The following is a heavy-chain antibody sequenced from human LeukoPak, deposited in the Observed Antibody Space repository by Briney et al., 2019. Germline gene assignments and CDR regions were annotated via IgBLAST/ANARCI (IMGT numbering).Heavy chain of an antibody. CDR2: IKQDGSEK. V-gene: IGHV3-7*01. J-gene: IGHJ4*02. CDR1: GFTFSTYW. CDR3: ARGLSGYASSLGY. Sequence: GGSLRLSCAASGFTFSTYWMSWVRQAPGKGLEWVAHIKQDGSEKYYVDSVKGRFTISRDNAKNTLYLQMNSLRAEDTAVYYCARGLSGYASSLGYWGQGTLVTVSA. D-gene: IGHD6-6*01.